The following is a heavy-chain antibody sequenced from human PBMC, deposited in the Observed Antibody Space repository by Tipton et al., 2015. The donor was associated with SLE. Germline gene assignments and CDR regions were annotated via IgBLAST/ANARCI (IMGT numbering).Heavy chain of an antibody. CDR1: GDSVSSTRCY. Sequence: TLSLTCTVSGDSVSSTRCYEGWIRQPPGKGLEWIGSIFYTGTTYYQPSLKSRVTVSVDTSKNQFSLRLSSVTAADTAVYYCARLPHYYDSVGYIMYVWGKGTTVTVSS. V-gene: IGHV4-39*01. D-gene: IGHD3-22*01. CDR3: ARLPHYYDSVGYIMYV. J-gene: IGHJ6*03. CDR2: IFYTGTT.